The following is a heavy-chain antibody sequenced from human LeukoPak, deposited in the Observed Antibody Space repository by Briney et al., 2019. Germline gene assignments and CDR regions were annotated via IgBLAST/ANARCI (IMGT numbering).Heavy chain of an antibody. J-gene: IGHJ1*01. V-gene: IGHV3-43*02. CDR3: AKDPTHYYDSSGYSEYFQH. Sequence: GGSLRLXCAASGFTFDDYAMHWVRHAPGKGLEWASLISGDGGSTYYADSVKGRFTISRDNSRNSLYLQMNSLRTEDTALYYCAKDPTHYYDSSGYSEYFQHWGQGTLVTVSS. CDR2: ISGDGGST. D-gene: IGHD3-22*01. CDR1: GFTFDDYA.